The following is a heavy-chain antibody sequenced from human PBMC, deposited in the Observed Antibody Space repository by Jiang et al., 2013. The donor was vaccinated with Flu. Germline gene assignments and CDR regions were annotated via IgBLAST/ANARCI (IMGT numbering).Heavy chain of an antibody. V-gene: IGHV4-34*01. CDR1: GGSFSGYY. CDR3: ARMPPTLYSGYAPXPFDY. CDR2: INHSGST. J-gene: IGHJ4*02. Sequence: LLKPSETLSLTCAVYGGSFSGYYWSWIRQPPGKGLEWIGEINHSGSTNYNPSLKSRVTISVDTSKNQFSLKLSSVTAADTAVYYCARMPPTLYSGYAPXPFDYWGPGNPGHRLL. D-gene: IGHD5-12*01.